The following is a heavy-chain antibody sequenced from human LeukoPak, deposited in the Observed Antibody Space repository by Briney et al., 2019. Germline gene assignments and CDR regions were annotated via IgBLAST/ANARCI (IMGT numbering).Heavy chain of an antibody. D-gene: IGHD2-2*01. CDR1: GYTFTSYY. CDR2: INPSGGST. J-gene: IGHJ3*02. Sequence: ASVKVSCRASGYTFTSYYMHCVRQPPVHGLEWMGIINPSGGSTSYAQKFQGRVTMTRDTSTSTVYMELSRLRSEDTAVYYCAREAVVVPAVIPGTSQDAFDIWGQGTMVTVSS. CDR3: AREAVVVPAVIPGTSQDAFDI. V-gene: IGHV1-46*01.